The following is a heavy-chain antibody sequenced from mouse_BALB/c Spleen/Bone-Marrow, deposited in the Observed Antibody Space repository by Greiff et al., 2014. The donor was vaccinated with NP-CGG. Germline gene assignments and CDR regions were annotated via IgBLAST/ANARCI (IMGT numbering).Heavy chain of an antibody. Sequence: QVQLQQSGAELMEPGASVKISRKATGYTFSSYWIEWVKQRPGHGLEWIGEILPGSGSTNYNEKFKGKATFTADTSSNTAYMQLSSLTSEDSAVYYCARELGLRLAYWGQGTLVTVSA. CDR1: GYTFSSYW. D-gene: IGHD3-1*01. CDR3: ARELGLRLAY. V-gene: IGHV1-9*01. J-gene: IGHJ3*01. CDR2: ILPGSGST.